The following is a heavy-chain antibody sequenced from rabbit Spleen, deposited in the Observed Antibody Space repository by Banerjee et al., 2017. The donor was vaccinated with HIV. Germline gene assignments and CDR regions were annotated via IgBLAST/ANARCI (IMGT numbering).Heavy chain of an antibody. J-gene: IGHJ6*01. CDR3: ARDGAGGSYFAL. CDR1: GFSFSSNYY. CDR2: IDPIFGIT. Sequence: QEQLVESGGGLVQPEGSLTLTCTASGFSFSSNYYMCWVRQAPGKGLEWIGYIDPIFGITYYANWVNGRFSISRENAQNTVFLQMTSLTAADTATYFCARDGAGGSYFALWGPGTLVTVS. V-gene: IGHV1S45*01. D-gene: IGHD8-1*01.